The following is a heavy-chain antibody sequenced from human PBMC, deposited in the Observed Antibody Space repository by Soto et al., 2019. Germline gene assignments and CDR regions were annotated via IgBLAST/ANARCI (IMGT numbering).Heavy chain of an antibody. CDR3: AKDRGRYCSGNTCYLFDY. V-gene: IGHV3-30*04. CDR2: ISYDGSSQ. Sequence: QVQLVESGGGLVQPGRSLRLSCAASGFTFSSHAMHWVRQAPGKGLEWGAIISYDGSSQYYADSVKGRFTISRDKSNNTMYLQMNSLRAEDTALYYCAKDRGRYCSGNTCYLFDYWGQGTLVTVSS. D-gene: IGHD2-15*01. J-gene: IGHJ4*02. CDR1: GFTFSSHA.